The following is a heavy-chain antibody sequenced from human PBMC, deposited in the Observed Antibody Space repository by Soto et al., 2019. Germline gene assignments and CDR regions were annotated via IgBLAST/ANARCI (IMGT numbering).Heavy chain of an antibody. D-gene: IGHD5-18*01. CDR1: GFTFDDYA. J-gene: IGHJ6*02. V-gene: IGHV3-9*01. Sequence: EVQLVESGGGLVQPGRSLRLSCAASGFTFDDYAMHWVRQAPGKGLEWVSGISWNSGSIGYADSVKGRFTISRDNAKNSLYLQMNSLRAEDTALYYCAKDRYSNYYYYGMDVWGQGPTVTVSS. CDR2: ISWNSGSI. CDR3: AKDRYSNYYYYGMDV.